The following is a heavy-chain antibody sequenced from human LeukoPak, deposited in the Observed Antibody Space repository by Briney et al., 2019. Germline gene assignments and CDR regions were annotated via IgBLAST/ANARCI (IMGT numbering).Heavy chain of an antibody. CDR3: ARVAAAADTFDP. CDR2: TYYGSKWYT. D-gene: IGHD6-13*01. Sequence: SQTLSLTCAISGDSVSSNSAAWNWIRQSPSRGLEWLGRTYYGSKWYTDYAVSVKSRITINPDTSKNQFSLRLNSVTPEDTAVYYCARVAAAADTFDPWGQGTLVTVSS. CDR1: GDSVSSNSAA. V-gene: IGHV6-1*01. J-gene: IGHJ5*02.